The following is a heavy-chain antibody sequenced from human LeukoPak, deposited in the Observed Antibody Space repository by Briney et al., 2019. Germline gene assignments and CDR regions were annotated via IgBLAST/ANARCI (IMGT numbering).Heavy chain of an antibody. CDR3: AKESGAHYGFGMDV. V-gene: IGHV3-23*01. CDR2: IADYT. Sequence: PGGSLRLSCAASGFTFSTFAMTWVRQAPGKGLEWVSSIADYTAYADSVKGRFTNSRDNSKNTLYLQMDSLRAGDTALYYCAKESGAHYGFGMDVWGQGTTVTVSS. CDR1: GFTFSTFA. J-gene: IGHJ6*02. D-gene: IGHD1-26*01.